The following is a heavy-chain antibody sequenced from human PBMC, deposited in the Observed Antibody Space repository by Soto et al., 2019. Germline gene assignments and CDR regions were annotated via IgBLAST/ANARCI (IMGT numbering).Heavy chain of an antibody. D-gene: IGHD5-18*01. CDR1: GGTLSSYT. CDR3: AVRGYRFGYEDY. Sequence: QVQLVQSGAEVKKPGSSVKVSCETSGGTLSSYTINWVRQAPGQGLEWMGGIIPIFGTANYAQKFQGRVTITADESMSTVYMELSSLRSEDTAVYSCAVRGYRFGYEDYWGQGTLVTVSS. J-gene: IGHJ4*02. CDR2: IIPIFGTA. V-gene: IGHV1-69*01.